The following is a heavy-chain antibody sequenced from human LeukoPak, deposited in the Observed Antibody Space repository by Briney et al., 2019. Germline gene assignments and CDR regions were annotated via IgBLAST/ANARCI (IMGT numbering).Heavy chain of an antibody. CDR2: IYHSGST. D-gene: IGHD1-26*01. V-gene: IGHV4-30-2*01. J-gene: IGHJ3*02. CDR3: DRAGHYSLILHVFDI. Sequence: SQTLSLTCAVSGGSISSGGYSWGCIRQPPGKGLEWIGYIYHSGSTYYNPSLKRRAAISVDRSKNQFSLKLSSVTAADTAVYYCDRAGHYSLILHVFDIWGQGTMVTVSS. CDR1: GGSISSGGYS.